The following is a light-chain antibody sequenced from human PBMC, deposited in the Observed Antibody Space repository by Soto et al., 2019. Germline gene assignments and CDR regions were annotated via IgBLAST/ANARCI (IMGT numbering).Light chain of an antibody. CDR2: GAS. Sequence: EIVLTQSPATRSLSPGEKATLSCRASQSVSNYLAWYQHKPGQAPRLLIYGASNRATGIPTRFSGSGSGTDFTLTISSLEPEDFAVYYCQQGSDWPRITFGQGTRLEIK. CDR1: QSVSNY. V-gene: IGKV3-11*01. J-gene: IGKJ5*01. CDR3: QQGSDWPRIT.